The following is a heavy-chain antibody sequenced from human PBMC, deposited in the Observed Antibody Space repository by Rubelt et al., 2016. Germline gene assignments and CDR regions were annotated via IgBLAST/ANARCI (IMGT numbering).Heavy chain of an antibody. J-gene: IGHJ4*02. CDR1: GYTFTSYG. V-gene: IGHV1-18*01. CDR2: ISAYKGNR. CDR3: ARGGGSYYNY. D-gene: IGHD1-26*01. Sequence: QVQLVQSGAEVKKPGASVKVSCKASGYTFTSYGISWVRQAPGQGLERMGWISAYKGNRSYSRKLQGRVTRRTDTSTSTAYMKLRSMRSEDTAVYYCARGGGSYYNYWGQGTLVTVSS.